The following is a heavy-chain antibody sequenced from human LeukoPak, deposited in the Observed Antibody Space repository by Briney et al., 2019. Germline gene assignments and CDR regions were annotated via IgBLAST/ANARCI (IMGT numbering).Heavy chain of an antibody. V-gene: IGHV5-10-1*01. CDR3: ARDGGGVSSWVSH. CDR1: GYSFSSYW. Sequence: GESLRISCKGSGYSFSSYWISWVRQIPGKGLEWMGRIDPGDSFTKYRPSLEGRVTISADKSLSTVYLQWSSLKASDTAIYYCARDGGGVSSWVSHWGQGTLVTVSS. D-gene: IGHD2-8*02. CDR2: IDPGDSFT. J-gene: IGHJ4*02.